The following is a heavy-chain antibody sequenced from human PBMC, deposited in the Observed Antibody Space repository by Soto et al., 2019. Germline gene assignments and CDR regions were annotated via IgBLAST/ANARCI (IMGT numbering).Heavy chain of an antibody. J-gene: IGHJ3*01. CDR2: ISGSGGST. CDR3: AKSRRYCSGGSCFVLQS. D-gene: IGHD2-15*01. CDR1: GFTFSSYA. V-gene: IGHV3-23*01. Sequence: EVQLLESGGGLVQPGGSLRLSCAASGFTFSSYAMSWVRQAPGKGLEWVSAISGSGGSTYYADSVKGRFTISRDNSKNTLYLQMNSLRAEDTAVYYCAKSRRYCSGGSCFVLQSWGQGTMVTVSS.